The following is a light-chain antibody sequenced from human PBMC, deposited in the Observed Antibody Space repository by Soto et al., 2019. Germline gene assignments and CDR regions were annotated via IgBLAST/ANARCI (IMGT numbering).Light chain of an antibody. CDR2: GTS. Sequence: EIVLTQSPGTLSLSPGERATLSCRASQSVSSSYLAWYQHKPGRAPRLLIDGTSSRATGIPDRFSGSGSGTDFTLTISRLEPEDIAVYYCQQYGSLVTFGQGTKV. CDR3: QQYGSLVT. CDR1: QSVSSSY. V-gene: IGKV3-20*01. J-gene: IGKJ1*01.